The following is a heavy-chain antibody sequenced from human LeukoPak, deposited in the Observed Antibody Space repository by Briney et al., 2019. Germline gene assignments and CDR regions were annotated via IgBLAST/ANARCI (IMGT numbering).Heavy chain of an antibody. V-gene: IGHV5-51*01. J-gene: IGHJ4*02. CDR1: GYSFTSYW. CDR3: ATGPMVRGVITFFDY. CDR2: IYPGDSDT. D-gene: IGHD3-10*01. Sequence: GESLKISCKGSGYSFTSYWIGWVRQMPGKGLEWMGIIYPGDSDTRYSPSFQGQVTISADKSISTAYLQWSSLKASDTAMYYCATGPMVRGVITFFDYWGQGTLVTVSS.